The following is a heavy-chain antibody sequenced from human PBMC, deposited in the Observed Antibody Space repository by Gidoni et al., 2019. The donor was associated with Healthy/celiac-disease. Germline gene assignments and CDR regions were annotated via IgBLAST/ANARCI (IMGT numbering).Heavy chain of an antibody. D-gene: IGHD3-3*01. CDR2: IWYDGSNK. V-gene: IGHV3-33*01. J-gene: IGHJ4*02. CDR1: GFTFSSYG. CDR3: ARDPGREWPTPFYYFDY. Sequence: QVQLVESGGGVVQPGRSLRLSCAASGFTFSSYGMHWVRQAPGKGLEWVAVIWYDGSNKYYADSVKGRFTISRDNSKNTLYLQMNSLRAEDTAVYYCARDPGREWPTPFYYFDYWGQGTLVTVSS.